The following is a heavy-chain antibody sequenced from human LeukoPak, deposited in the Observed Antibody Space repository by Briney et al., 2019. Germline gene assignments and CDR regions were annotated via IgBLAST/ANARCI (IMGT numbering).Heavy chain of an antibody. D-gene: IGHD2-15*01. Sequence: GRSLRLSCAASGFTFSSYAMHWVRQPPGKGLEWVAVISYDGSNKYYADSVKGRFTISRDNARNSLYLQMNNLRGEDTAVYYCARDMDDLGWYDYWGQGTLVTVSS. CDR1: GFTFSSYA. V-gene: IGHV3-30-3*01. CDR2: ISYDGSNK. CDR3: ARDMDDLGWYDY. J-gene: IGHJ4*02.